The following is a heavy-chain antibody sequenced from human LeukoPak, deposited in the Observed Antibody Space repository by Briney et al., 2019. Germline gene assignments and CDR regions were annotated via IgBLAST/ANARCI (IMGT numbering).Heavy chain of an antibody. J-gene: IGHJ4*02. CDR3: ASQQWELLLFDY. V-gene: IGHV4-59*08. D-gene: IGHD1-26*01. Sequence: PSETLSLTCTVSGGSISSYYWSWIRQPPGKGLEWIGYIYYSGRTNYNPSLKSRVTISVDTSKNHFSLKLSSVTAADTAVYYCASQQWELLLFDYWGQGTLVTVSS. CDR2: IYYSGRT. CDR1: GGSISSYY.